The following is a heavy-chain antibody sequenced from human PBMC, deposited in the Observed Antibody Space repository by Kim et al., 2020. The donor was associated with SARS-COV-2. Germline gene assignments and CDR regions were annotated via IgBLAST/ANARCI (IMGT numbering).Heavy chain of an antibody. CDR2: INHSGST. V-gene: IGHV4-34*01. CDR3: ARGLAGYSSSWSDNNWFDP. CDR1: GGSFSGYY. Sequence: SETLSLTCAVYGGSFSGYYWSWIRQPPGKGLEWIGEINHSGSTNYNPSLKSRVTISVDTSKNQFSLKLSSVTAADTAVYYCARGLAGYSSSWSDNNWFDPWGQGTLVTVSS. D-gene: IGHD6-13*01. J-gene: IGHJ5*02.